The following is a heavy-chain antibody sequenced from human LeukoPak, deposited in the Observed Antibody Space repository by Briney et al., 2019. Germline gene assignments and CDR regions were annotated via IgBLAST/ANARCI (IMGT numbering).Heavy chain of an antibody. V-gene: IGHV4-59*01. D-gene: IGHD1-26*01. CDR3: ARGQGSGSYTFDY. CDR1: GGSISSYY. CDR2: IYYSGST. Sequence: SETLSLTCTVSGGSISSYYWSWIRQPPRKGLEWIGYIYYSGSTNYNPSPKSRVTITVDTSKNQFSLKLSSVTAADTAVYYCARGQGSGSYTFDYWGQGTLVTVSS. J-gene: IGHJ4*02.